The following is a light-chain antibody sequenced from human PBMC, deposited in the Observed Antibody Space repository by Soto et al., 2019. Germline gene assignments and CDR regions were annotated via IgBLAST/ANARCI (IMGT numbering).Light chain of an antibody. CDR2: LGS. CDR1: QSLLHSNGYNY. CDR3: MQALQTLLT. J-gene: IGKJ4*01. Sequence: DIVMTQSPLSLPVTPGEPASISCRSSQSLLHSNGYNYLDWYLQKPGQSPQLLIYLGSNRASGVPDRFRGSGSCTDFTLKISRVEAEDVGVYYCMQALQTLLTFGGGTKVEIK. V-gene: IGKV2-28*01.